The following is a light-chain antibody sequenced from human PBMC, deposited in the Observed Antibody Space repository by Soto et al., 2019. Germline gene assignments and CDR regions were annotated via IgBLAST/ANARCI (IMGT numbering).Light chain of an antibody. CDR1: QSVSSN. Sequence: EIVMTQSPATLSVSPGERATLSXXASQSVSSNLAWYQQKPGQAPRLLIYGASTRATGIPARFSGSGSGTEFTLTISSLQSEDFAVYYCQQYNNWPRTFGQGTRLEIK. V-gene: IGKV3-15*01. CDR2: GAS. CDR3: QQYNNWPRT. J-gene: IGKJ5*01.